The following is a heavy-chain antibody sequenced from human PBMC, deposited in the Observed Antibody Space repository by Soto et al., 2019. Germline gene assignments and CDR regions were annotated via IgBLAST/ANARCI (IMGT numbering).Heavy chain of an antibody. CDR2: IKSKTDGGTA. D-gene: IGHD3-9*01. J-gene: IGHJ4*02. Sequence: GGSLRLSCVASGFNLSHPWMTWVRQAAGKGLEWVGRIKSKTDGGTADYAAPVKGRATISRDDSKNTVYLQMSSLKTEDTAVYYCTTGIYYDILTGYHNVAYWGQGALVTVSS. CDR3: TTGIYYDILTGYHNVAY. CDR1: GFNLSHPW. V-gene: IGHV3-15*01.